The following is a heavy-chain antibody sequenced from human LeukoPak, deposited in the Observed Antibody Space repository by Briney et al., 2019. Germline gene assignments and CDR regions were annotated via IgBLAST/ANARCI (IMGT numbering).Heavy chain of an antibody. D-gene: IGHD3-9*01. Sequence: SQTLSLTCTVSGGSISSGGYYWSWIRQPPGKGLEWIGYIYHSGSTYYNPSLKSRVTISVDTSKNQFSLKLNSVTAADTAMYYCARHGVRFFDYLSLDYWGQGTLVTVSS. CDR1: GGSISSGGYY. J-gene: IGHJ4*02. CDR2: IYHSGST. CDR3: ARHGVRFFDYLSLDY. V-gene: IGHV4-30-2*01.